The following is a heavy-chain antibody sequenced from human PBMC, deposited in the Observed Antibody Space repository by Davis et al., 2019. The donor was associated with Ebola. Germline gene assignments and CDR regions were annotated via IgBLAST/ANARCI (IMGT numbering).Heavy chain of an antibody. CDR1: GFTVSSNY. V-gene: IGHV3-66*01. J-gene: IGHJ5*02. Sequence: PGGSLRLSCAASGFTVSSNYMSWVRQAPGKGLEWVSVIYSGGSTYYADSVKGRFTISRDNSKNTLYLQMNSLRAGDTAVYYCARGWLRSPGWFDPWGQGTLVTVSS. D-gene: IGHD5-12*01. CDR3: ARGWLRSPGWFDP. CDR2: IYSGGST.